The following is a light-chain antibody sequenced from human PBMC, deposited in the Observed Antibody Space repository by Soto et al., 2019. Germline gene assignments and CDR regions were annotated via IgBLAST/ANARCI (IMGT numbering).Light chain of an antibody. J-gene: IGKJ2*01. Sequence: AFIGDRVTITCRASQSLDNCLAWSQQKPGKAPKLLIYDASSLESGVPSRFSGSGSGTEFTLTISSLQPEDYATYFCQQSYSMPYAFGPGTKV. CDR2: DAS. V-gene: IGKV1-5*01. CDR3: QQSYSMPYA. CDR1: QSLDNC.